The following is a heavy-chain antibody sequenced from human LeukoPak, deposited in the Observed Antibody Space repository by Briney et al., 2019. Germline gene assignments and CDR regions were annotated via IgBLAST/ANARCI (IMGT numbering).Heavy chain of an antibody. V-gene: IGHV3-64D*06. D-gene: IGHD2-8*02. CDR3: MKRDSTGP. CDR1: RSNLGTYA. J-gene: IGHJ5*02. CDR2: ISNTGRDT. Sequence: GGSLRPSCPASRSNLGTYAMHWVRQAPEKGLEYVSAISNTGRDTYCEGSVKARFIISRDNSKNTLYRQMSSLRAEDTAVYYCMKRDSTGPWGQGALVTVSS.